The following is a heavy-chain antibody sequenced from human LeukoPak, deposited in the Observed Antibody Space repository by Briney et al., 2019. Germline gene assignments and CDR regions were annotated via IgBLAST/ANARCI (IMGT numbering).Heavy chain of an antibody. V-gene: IGHV4-59*01. CDR1: GGSISSYY. D-gene: IGHD1-26*01. Sequence: SETLSLTCTVSGGSISSYYWSWIRQPPGKGLEWIGYIYYSGSTNYNPSLKSRVTTSVDTSKNQFSLKLSSVTAADTAVYYCARDRYSGSYRDYWGQGTLVTVSS. J-gene: IGHJ4*02. CDR2: IYYSGST. CDR3: ARDRYSGSYRDY.